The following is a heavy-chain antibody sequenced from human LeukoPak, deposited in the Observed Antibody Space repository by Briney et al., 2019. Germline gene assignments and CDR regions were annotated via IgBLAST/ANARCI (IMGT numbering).Heavy chain of an antibody. V-gene: IGHV4-34*01. D-gene: IGHD6-6*01. Sequence: SETLSLTCAVYGGSFSGYYWSWIRQPPGKGLEWIGEINHSGSTNYNPSLKSRVTISVDTPKNQFSLKLSSVTAADTAVYYCARGKKKRLVPPNYYYYMDVWGKGTTVTVSS. CDR1: GGSFSGYY. CDR3: ARGKKKRLVPPNYYYYMDV. J-gene: IGHJ6*03. CDR2: INHSGST.